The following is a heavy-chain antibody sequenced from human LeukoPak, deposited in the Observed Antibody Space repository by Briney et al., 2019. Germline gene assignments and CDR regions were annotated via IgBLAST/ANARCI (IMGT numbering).Heavy chain of an antibody. CDR2: IYSGGST. V-gene: IGHV3-53*01. Sequence: PGGSLRLSCAASGFTVSSNYMSRVRQAPGKGLEWVSVIYSGGSTYYADSVKGRFTISRDNSKNTLYLQMNSLRAEDTAVYYCARFQYSYGYDYWGQGTLVTVSS. CDR1: GFTVSSNY. D-gene: IGHD5-18*01. J-gene: IGHJ4*02. CDR3: ARFQYSYGYDY.